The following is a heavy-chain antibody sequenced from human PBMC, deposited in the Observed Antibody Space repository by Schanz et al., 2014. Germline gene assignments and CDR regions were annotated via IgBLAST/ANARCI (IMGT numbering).Heavy chain of an antibody. J-gene: IGHJ5*01. CDR3: SKDKQGSRSDDS. D-gene: IGHD2-15*01. CDR2: ITTGGNT. Sequence: EVQLLESGGGLVQPGGSLRLSCVASGFTFFGSFAMSWVRQAPGKGLEWVSSITTGGNTYYRDSVKGRFIVSRDNSKNTLYLEMNRLRVDDTAVYYCSKDKQGSRSDDSWGQGTLVTVSS. V-gene: IGHV3-23*01. CDR1: GFTFFGSFA.